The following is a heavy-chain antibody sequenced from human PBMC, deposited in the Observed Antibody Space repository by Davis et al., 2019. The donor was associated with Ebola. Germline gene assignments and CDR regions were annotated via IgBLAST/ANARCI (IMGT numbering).Heavy chain of an antibody. CDR3: ARGKGVWDS. D-gene: IGHD2-8*01. V-gene: IGHV4-39*01. Sequence: MPSETLSLTCTVSGGSISSYYWGWIRQPPGKGLEWIGSMYYSGSTYYNTSLKSRVTVSLDTSKNQFSLRLSSMTAADTAVYYCARGKGVWDSWGQGTLVTVSS. CDR1: GGSISSYY. CDR2: MYYSGST. J-gene: IGHJ4*02.